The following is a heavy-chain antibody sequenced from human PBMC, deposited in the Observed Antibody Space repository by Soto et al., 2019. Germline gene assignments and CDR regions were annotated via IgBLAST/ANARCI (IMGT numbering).Heavy chain of an antibody. CDR2: IIPIFGTA. CDR3: ARTNSSGWYDPFDY. D-gene: IGHD6-19*01. CDR1: GYTFTSYY. V-gene: IGHV1-69*06. J-gene: IGHJ4*02. Sequence: QVQLVQSGAEVKKPGASVKVSCKASGYTFTSYYMHWVRQAPGQGLEWMGGIIPIFGTANYAQKFQGRVTITADKSTSTAYMELSSLRSEDTAVYYCARTNSSGWYDPFDYWGQGTLVTVSS.